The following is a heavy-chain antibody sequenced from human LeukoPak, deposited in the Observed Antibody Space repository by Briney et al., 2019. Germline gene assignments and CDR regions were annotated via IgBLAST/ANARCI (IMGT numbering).Heavy chain of an antibody. J-gene: IGHJ6*03. V-gene: IGHV3-48*01. CDR3: ARAGYSYGRYYYYMDV. CDR1: GFTFSSYS. D-gene: IGHD5-18*01. Sequence: GGSLRLSCAASGFTFSSYSMNWVRQAPGKGLEWVSYISSSSSTIYYADSVKGRFTISRDNAKNSLYMQMNSLRAEDTAVYYCARAGYSYGRYYYYMDVWGKGTTVTVSS. CDR2: ISSSSSTI.